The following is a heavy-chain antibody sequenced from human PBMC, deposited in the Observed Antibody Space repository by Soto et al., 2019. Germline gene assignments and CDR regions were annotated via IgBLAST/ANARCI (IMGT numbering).Heavy chain of an antibody. D-gene: IGHD3-16*01. V-gene: IGHV1-18*01. Sequence: QVQLVQSGAEVKNPGASVKVSCKASGYTFTRYGIGWARQAPGQGLEWMGWINTYNGNTNYAQNVQGRVTLTTDTCKSTAYMELRSLRSNDTAIYYCAMVDVYVTPSPQDVWGQGTTVIVYS. CDR2: INTYNGNT. J-gene: IGHJ6*02. CDR3: AMVDVYVTPSPQDV. CDR1: GYTFTRYG.